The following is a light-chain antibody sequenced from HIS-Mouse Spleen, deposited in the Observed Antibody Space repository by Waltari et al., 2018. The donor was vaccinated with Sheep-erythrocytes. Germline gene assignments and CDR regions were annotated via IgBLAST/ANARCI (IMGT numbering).Light chain of an antibody. CDR2: DVS. Sequence: QSALTQPRSVSGSPGQSVTISCTGTSSDVGGYNYVSWYQQHPGKAPKLMIYDVSKRPSGVPVRFSGSKSGYTASLTISGLQSEDEADYYCCSYAGSYNHVFATGTKVTVL. J-gene: IGLJ1*01. V-gene: IGLV2-11*01. CDR1: SSDVGGYNY. CDR3: CSYAGSYNHV.